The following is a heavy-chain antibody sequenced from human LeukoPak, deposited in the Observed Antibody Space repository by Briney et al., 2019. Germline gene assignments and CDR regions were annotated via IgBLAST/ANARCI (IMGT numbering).Heavy chain of an antibody. CDR2: INPNSGGT. J-gene: IGHJ4*02. Sequence: ASVKVSCKASGYTLTGCYMHWVRQAPGQGLEWMGRINPNSGGTNYAQKFQGRVTMTRDTSISTAYMELSRLRSDDTAVYYCARGQYSGSYFSDYWGQGTLVTVSS. V-gene: IGHV1-2*06. CDR3: ARGQYSGSYFSDY. D-gene: IGHD1-26*01. CDR1: GYTLTGCY.